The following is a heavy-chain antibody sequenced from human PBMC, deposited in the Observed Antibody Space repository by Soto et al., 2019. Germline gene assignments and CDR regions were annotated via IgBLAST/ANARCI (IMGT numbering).Heavy chain of an antibody. CDR3: ARDPHSAGSYYSTLTLDP. D-gene: IGHD3-10*01. V-gene: IGHV3-21*01. Sequence: PGGSLRLSCAASGFTFSSYSMNWVRQAPGKGLEWASSISSSSSYIYYADSVKGRFTISRDNAKNSLYLQMNSLRAEDTAVYYCARDPHSAGSYYSTLTLDPWGQGTLVTVSS. J-gene: IGHJ5*02. CDR1: GFTFSSYS. CDR2: ISSSSSYI.